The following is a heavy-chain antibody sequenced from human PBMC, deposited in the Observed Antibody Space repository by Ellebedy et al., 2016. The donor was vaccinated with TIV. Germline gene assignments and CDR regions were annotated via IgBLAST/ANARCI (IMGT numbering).Heavy chain of an antibody. CDR2: ISSEGSTT. CDR3: ARGDGSSGWYFDY. D-gene: IGHD6-19*01. J-gene: IGHJ4*02. CDR1: GFTFSSYW. Sequence: GGSLRLSXAASGFTFSSYWMRWVRQAPGKGLVWVSRISSEGSTTTYADSARGRFTISRDNAKNTLYLQMNNLRAEDTAVYYCARGDGSSGWYFDYWGQGTLVTVSS. V-gene: IGHV3-74*03.